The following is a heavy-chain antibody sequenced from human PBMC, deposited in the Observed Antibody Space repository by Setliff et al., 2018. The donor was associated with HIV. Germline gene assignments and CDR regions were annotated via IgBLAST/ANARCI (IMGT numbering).Heavy chain of an antibody. CDR2: IYYSGST. Sequence: SETLSLTCKVSGGSISSYYWSWIRQHPGKGLEWIGYIYYSGSTDYNPSLKSRVTISVDTSKNQVSLKLNSVTAADTAVYYCARSPGVDTNMAFDYWGQGTLVTVSS. J-gene: IGHJ4*02. CDR1: GGSISSYY. V-gene: IGHV4-59*01. CDR3: ARSPGVDTNMAFDY. D-gene: IGHD5-18*01.